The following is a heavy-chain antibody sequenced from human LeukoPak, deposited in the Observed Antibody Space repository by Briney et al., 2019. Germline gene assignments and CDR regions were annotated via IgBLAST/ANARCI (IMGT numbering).Heavy chain of an antibody. CDR3: AKCGNSGCHLIDY. D-gene: IGHD5-12*01. J-gene: IGHJ4*02. CDR2: ISGRTGGT. Sequence: PGGSLRLSCAVSGFTFSSYSMSWVRQAPGKGLEWVSAISGRTGGTYYADSVKGRFTISRDNSKSTLYLQMDSLRAEDTAVYYCAKCGNSGCHLIDYWGQGTLDTVSS. CDR1: GFTFSSYS. V-gene: IGHV3-23*01.